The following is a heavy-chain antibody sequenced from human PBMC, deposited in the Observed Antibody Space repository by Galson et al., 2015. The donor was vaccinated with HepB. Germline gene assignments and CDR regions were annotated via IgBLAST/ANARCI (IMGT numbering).Heavy chain of an antibody. D-gene: IGHD3-3*01. V-gene: IGHV3-30*04. CDR2: ISYDGSNK. Sequence: SLRLSCAASGFTFSSHAMHWVRQAPGKGLEWVAVISYDGSNKYYADSVKGRFTISRDNSKNTLYLQVNSLRAEDTAVYYCAREHSGVRFLEWLLYSWGQGTLVTVSS. J-gene: IGHJ5*02. CDR1: GFTFSSHA. CDR3: AREHSGVRFLEWLLYS.